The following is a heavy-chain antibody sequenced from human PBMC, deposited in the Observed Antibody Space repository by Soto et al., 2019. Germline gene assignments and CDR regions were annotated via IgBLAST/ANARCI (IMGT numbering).Heavy chain of an antibody. CDR1: GGSISSGGYY. Sequence: PSETLSLTCTVSGGSISSGGYYWSWIRQHPGKGLEWIGYIYYSGSTYYNQSLKSRVTISVDTSKNQFSLKLSSVTAADTAVYYCARDRYRPYGSGSYYDSQWYDPWGPGTLVNVSS. V-gene: IGHV4-31*03. J-gene: IGHJ5*02. CDR2: IYYSGST. CDR3: ARDRYRPYGSGSYYDSQWYDP. D-gene: IGHD3-10*01.